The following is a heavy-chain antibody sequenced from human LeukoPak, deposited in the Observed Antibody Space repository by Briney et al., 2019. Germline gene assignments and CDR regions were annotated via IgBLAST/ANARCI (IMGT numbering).Heavy chain of an antibody. V-gene: IGHV3-23*01. CDR1: GFTLSNYA. CDR3: ARDSQAVGTDFDY. Sequence: GGSLRLSCAASGFTLSNYAMNWVRQAPGKGLEWVSGISISGGSTFYADPVKGRFTISRDNSKNKLSLQMNYLVDDDTAVYYCARDSQAVGTDFDYWGQGTLVTVSS. J-gene: IGHJ4*02. CDR2: ISISGGST. D-gene: IGHD6-13*01.